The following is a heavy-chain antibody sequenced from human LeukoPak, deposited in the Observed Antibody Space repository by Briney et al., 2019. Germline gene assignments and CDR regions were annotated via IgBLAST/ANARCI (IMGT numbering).Heavy chain of an antibody. CDR2: IYTSGST. V-gene: IGHV4-4*07. Sequence: SETLSLTCTVSGGSISSYYWSWIRQPAGKGLEWIGRIYTSGSTNYNPSLKSRVIMSVDTSKNQFSLKLSSVTAADTAVYYCASVAATALLYFQHWGQGTLVTVSS. CDR3: ASVAATALLYFQH. CDR1: GGSISSYY. D-gene: IGHD2-15*01. J-gene: IGHJ1*01.